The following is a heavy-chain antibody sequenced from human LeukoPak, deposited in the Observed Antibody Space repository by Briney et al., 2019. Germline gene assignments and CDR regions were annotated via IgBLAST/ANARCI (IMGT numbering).Heavy chain of an antibody. V-gene: IGHV3-66*01. Sequence: GGSLRLSCAASGFIVSENYMSWVRQAPGKGLEWVSTVYSGGLTIYADPVKGRFTISRDNSKNTLYLQMSSLRAEDTAVYYCVRDRWPGLGDFWGQGTTVTASS. D-gene: IGHD6-19*01. J-gene: IGHJ6*02. CDR1: GFIVSENY. CDR2: VYSGGLT. CDR3: VRDRWPGLGDF.